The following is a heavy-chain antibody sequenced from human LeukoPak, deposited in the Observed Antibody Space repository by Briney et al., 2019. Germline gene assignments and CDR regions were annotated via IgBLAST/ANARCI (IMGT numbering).Heavy chain of an antibody. CDR1: GGSFSGYY. D-gene: IGHD5-18*01. J-gene: IGHJ4*02. Sequence: PSETLSLTCAVYGGSFSGYYWSWIRQPPGKGLEWIGEINHSGSTNYNPSLKSRVTISVDTSKNQFSLKLSSVTAADTAVCYCARVRMRGYSYGPFDYWGQGTLVTVSS. CDR2: INHSGST. V-gene: IGHV4-34*01. CDR3: ARVRMRGYSYGPFDY.